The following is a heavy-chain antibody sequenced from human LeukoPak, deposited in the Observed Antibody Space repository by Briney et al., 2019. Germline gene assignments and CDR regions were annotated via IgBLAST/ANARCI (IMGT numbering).Heavy chain of an antibody. CDR2: IIAIFGTA. J-gene: IGHJ5*02. D-gene: IGHD5-12*01. CDR1: GGTFSSYA. V-gene: IGHV1-69*05. Sequence: GASLKVSCKASGGTFSSYAISWVRQAPGQRLEWMGRIIAIFGTANYAQKFQGRVTITTDESTSTAYMELSSLRSEDTAVYYCARDPSGYDFWFDPWGQGTLVTVSS. CDR3: ARDPSGYDFWFDP.